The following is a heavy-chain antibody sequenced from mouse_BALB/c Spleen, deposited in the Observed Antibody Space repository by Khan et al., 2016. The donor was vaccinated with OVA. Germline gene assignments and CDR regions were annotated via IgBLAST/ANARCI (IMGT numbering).Heavy chain of an antibody. J-gene: IGHJ3*01. V-gene: IGHV1S81*02. D-gene: IGHD2-4*01. CDR2: INPSNGGT. CDR3: KRGGEWATMISWFAY. CDR1: GYTFTSYY. Sequence: QVQLKQSGAELVKPGASVKLSCKASGYTFTSYYMYWVKQRPGQGLEWIGGINPSNGGTNFNEKFKSKATLTVDKSSSTAYMQLRSLTSEDSAVYYGKRGGEWATMISWFAYWGQGTLVTVSA.